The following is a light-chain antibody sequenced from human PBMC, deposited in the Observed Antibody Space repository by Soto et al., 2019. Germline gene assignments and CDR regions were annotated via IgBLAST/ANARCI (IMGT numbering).Light chain of an antibody. CDR2: RAS. CDR1: QRVSSSY. V-gene: IGKV3-20*01. CDR3: KQYGSSRK. Sequence: ESVLTQSPYTRSVSPEEKATLSCRPRQRVSSSYLAWYHQKPGQAPSLLIYRASSRATGIPDRFSGSGSGTDFTLTIRRLEPEDFAVYYCKQYGSSRKFGQGSKGGYQ. J-gene: IGKJ1*01.